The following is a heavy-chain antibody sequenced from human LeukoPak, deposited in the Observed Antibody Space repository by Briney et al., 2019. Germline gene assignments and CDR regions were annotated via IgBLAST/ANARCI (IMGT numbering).Heavy chain of an antibody. V-gene: IGHV3-11*06. CDR2: ISSSSSYT. Sequence: GGCLRVSCAASGFTFCDYYMSWIRQGLRTRLEWVSYISSSSSYTNYAQSPKGRVTISRDNAKNSLYLQMNSLRAEDTAVYYCARGLAVDYWGQGTLVTVSS. J-gene: IGHJ4*02. CDR3: ARGLAVDY. CDR1: GFTFCDYY.